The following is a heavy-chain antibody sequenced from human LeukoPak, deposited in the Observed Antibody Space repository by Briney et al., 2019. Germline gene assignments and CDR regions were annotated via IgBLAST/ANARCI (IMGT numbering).Heavy chain of an antibody. D-gene: IGHD4-11*01. Sequence: SVKVSCKASGGTFSSYAISWVRQAPGQGLEWMGGIIPIFGTANYAQKFQGRVTITADESTSTAYMELSSLRSEDTAVYYCARDGLSATVSSYNWYDPWGQGTLVTVSS. CDR2: IIPIFGTA. CDR1: GGTFSSYA. CDR3: ARDGLSATVSSYNWYDP. J-gene: IGHJ5*02. V-gene: IGHV1-69*01.